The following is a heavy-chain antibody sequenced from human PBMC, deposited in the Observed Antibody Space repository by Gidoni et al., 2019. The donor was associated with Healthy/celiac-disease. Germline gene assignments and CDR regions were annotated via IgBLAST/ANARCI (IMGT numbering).Heavy chain of an antibody. V-gene: IGHV3-73*02. Sequence: EVQLVESGGGLVQPGGSLKLSCAASGFTFSGSAMPWVRQASGKGLEWVGRIRSKANSYATAYAASVKGRFTITRDDSKNTAYLQMNSLKTEDTAVDYCTTYGIYYYYYYGMDVWGQGTTVTVSS. CDR3: TTYGIYYYYYYGMDV. D-gene: IGHD2-15*01. CDR2: IRSKANSYAT. J-gene: IGHJ6*02. CDR1: GFTFSGSA.